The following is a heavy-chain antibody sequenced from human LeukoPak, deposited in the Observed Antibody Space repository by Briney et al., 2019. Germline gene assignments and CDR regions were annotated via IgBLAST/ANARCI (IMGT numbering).Heavy chain of an antibody. Sequence: SETLSLTCTVSGGSISSYFWSWIRQHPGKGLEWIGYIYYSGSTYYSPSLKSRVTISLDTSKNQFSLKLTSVTAADTAVYYCARDGGATTDFDYWGQGTLVTVSS. J-gene: IGHJ4*02. V-gene: IGHV4-59*06. CDR2: IYYSGST. CDR3: ARDGGATTDFDY. CDR1: GGSISSYF. D-gene: IGHD4-11*01.